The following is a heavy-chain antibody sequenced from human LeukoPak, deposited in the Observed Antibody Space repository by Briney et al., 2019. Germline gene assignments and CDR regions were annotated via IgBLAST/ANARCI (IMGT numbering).Heavy chain of an antibody. V-gene: IGHV4-59*08. CDR3: ARSGGIPSNFDY. CDR1: GGSISSYY. J-gene: IGHJ4*02. CDR2: IYYSGST. Sequence: SETLSLTCTVSGGSISSYYWSWIRQPPGKGLEWIGYIYYSGSTNYNPSLKSRVTISVDTSKNQFSLKLSSVTAAGTAVYYCARSGGIPSNFDYWGQGTLVTVSS. D-gene: IGHD3-16*01.